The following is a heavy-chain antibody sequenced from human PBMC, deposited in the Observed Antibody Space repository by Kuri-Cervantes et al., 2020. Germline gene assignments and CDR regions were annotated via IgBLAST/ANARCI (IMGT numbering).Heavy chain of an antibody. V-gene: IGHV1-18*01. CDR1: GYKFTSYG. D-gene: IGHD2-21*02. CDR3: ARRPSDPIPFDY. Sequence: ASVKVSCKASGYKFTSYGINWVRQAPGQGLEWMGWISVYNGNTNYAQKFQGRVTMTTDTSTSTAYMELRSLRSDDTAVYYCARRPSDPIPFDYWGQGTLVTVSS. CDR2: ISVYNGNT. J-gene: IGHJ4*02.